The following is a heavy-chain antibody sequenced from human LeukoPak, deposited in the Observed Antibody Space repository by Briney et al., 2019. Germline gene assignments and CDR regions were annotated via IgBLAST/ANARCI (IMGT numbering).Heavy chain of an antibody. CDR2: ISSSGSTI. V-gene: IGHV3-11*04. Sequence: GGSLRLSCAASGFTFSDYYMSWIRQAPGKGLEWVSYISSSGSTIYYADSVKGRFTISRDNAKNSLYLQMNSLRAEDTAVYYCARGYYDSSGYYYQSYYFDYWGQGTLVTVSS. CDR3: ARGYYDSSGYYYQSYYFDY. CDR1: GFTFSDYY. D-gene: IGHD3-22*01. J-gene: IGHJ4*02.